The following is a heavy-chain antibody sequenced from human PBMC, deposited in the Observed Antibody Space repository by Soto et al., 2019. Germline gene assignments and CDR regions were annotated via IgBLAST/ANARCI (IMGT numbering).Heavy chain of an antibody. D-gene: IGHD2-2*02. V-gene: IGHV1-3*01. CDR2: INAANGDT. CDR1: GSTYPIYG. CDR3: AKGSWRGYCSDTTCYTLND. J-gene: IGHJ4*02. Sequence: SVELSCTAPGSTYPIYGIYWVREDPDKMLEWMGWINAANGDTKYSPKFQGRVTMTTNTSISTAYMELSGLRYDDTAMYYCAKGSWRGYCSDTTCYTLNDWGQGTLVTFSS.